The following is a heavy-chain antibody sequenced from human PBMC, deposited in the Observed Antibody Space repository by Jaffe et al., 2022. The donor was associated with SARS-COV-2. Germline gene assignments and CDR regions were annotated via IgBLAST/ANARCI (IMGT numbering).Heavy chain of an antibody. CDR3: ARDPRHYDILTAIYYQSMDV. V-gene: IGHV1-69*01. J-gene: IGHJ6*03. Sequence: QLQLVQSGAEVKKPGSSVKVSCRVSGGTFSNSTFTWVRQAPGQGLEYVGGITPMFGIEHIPQKFQGRVTITADESTTTAYMELSSLKSEDTAIYFCARDPRHYDILTAIYYQSMDVWGKGTTVIVSS. CDR1: GGTFSNST. D-gene: IGHD3-9*01. CDR2: ITPMFGIE.